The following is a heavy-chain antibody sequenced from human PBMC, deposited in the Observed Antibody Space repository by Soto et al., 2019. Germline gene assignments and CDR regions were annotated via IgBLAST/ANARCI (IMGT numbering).Heavy chain of an antibody. D-gene: IGHD3-16*01. V-gene: IGHV2-5*02. CDR2: IYWDDDK. CDR3: ARSGGPLDY. J-gene: IGHJ4*02. Sequence: QITLKESGPTLVKPTQTLTLTYTFSGFSLSTRGVGVGWIRQPPGKALEWLALIYWDDDKRYSPSLKSRLTIPKDTSKNQVVLTMTNMDPVDTAKYYCARSGGPLDYWGQGTLVAVSS. CDR1: GFSLSTRGVG.